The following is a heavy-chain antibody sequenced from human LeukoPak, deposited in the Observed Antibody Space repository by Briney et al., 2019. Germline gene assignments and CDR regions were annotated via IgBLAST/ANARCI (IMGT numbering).Heavy chain of an antibody. D-gene: IGHD3-10*01. V-gene: IGHV3-74*01. J-gene: IGHJ6*02. CDR2: INADGSSA. CDR3: ARDYGRSRDYGMDV. Sequence: PGGSLRLSCAASGFTLSNYWMHWVRQALGKGLVWVSRINADGSSASYADSVKGRFTISRDNAKNTLYLQMNSLRAEGTAMYYCARDYGRSRDYGMDVWGQGTTVTVSS. CDR1: GFTLSNYW.